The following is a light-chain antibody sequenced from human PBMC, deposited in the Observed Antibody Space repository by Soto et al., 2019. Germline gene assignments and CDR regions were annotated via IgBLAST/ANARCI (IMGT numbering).Light chain of an antibody. Sequence: EIAMTQSPATLSVSPGERATLSCRASQSISSNLVWYQQKPGQAPRLLIYGASTRATGISARFSGSGSGTEFTLTISSLQSEDFAVYYCQQYNNWPQTFGQGTKVEIK. V-gene: IGKV3-15*01. J-gene: IGKJ1*01. CDR2: GAS. CDR1: QSISSN. CDR3: QQYNNWPQT.